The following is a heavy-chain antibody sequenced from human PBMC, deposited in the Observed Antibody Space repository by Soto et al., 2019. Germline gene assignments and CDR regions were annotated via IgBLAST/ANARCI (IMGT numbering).Heavy chain of an antibody. CDR2: ISSSNRTI. D-gene: IGHD2-15*01. CDR3: SREGWPLLQTGMDV. CDR1: GFTFRSYS. V-gene: IGHV3-48*02. J-gene: IGHJ6*02. Sequence: GGSLRLSCAASGFTFRSYSMNWVRQAPGKGLEWVSYISSSNRTITYADSVKGRFIISRDTAKNSLYLQMHSLRDEDTAVYYCSREGWPLLQTGMDVWGQGTTVTVSS.